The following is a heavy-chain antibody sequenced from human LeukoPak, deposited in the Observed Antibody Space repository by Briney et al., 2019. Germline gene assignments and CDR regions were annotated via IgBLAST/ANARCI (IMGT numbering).Heavy chain of an antibody. CDR3: ARDPSYDFWSGYYTGMYYYYGMDV. D-gene: IGHD3-3*01. V-gene: IGHV3-74*01. Sequence: GGSLKLSCAASGFTFSSYWMHWVRHAPGKGLVWVSRINSDGSSTSYADYVKGRFTISRDNAKNTLYLQMNSLRAEDTAVYYCARDPSYDFWSGYYTGMYYYYGMDVWGQGTTVTVSS. CDR2: INSDGSST. CDR1: GFTFSSYW. J-gene: IGHJ6*02.